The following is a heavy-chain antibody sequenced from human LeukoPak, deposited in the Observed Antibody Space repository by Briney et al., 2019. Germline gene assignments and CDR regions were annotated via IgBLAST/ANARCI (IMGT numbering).Heavy chain of an antibody. CDR3: ARDFGRWLQSVGDY. J-gene: IGHJ4*02. Sequence: GGSLRLSCAASGFTFSSYAMHWVRQAPGKGLEWVAVISYDGSNKYYADSVKGRFTISRDNSKNTLYLQMNSLRAEDTAAYYCARDFGRWLQSVGDYWGQGTLVTVSS. CDR2: ISYDGSNK. D-gene: IGHD5-24*01. V-gene: IGHV3-30-3*01. CDR1: GFTFSSYA.